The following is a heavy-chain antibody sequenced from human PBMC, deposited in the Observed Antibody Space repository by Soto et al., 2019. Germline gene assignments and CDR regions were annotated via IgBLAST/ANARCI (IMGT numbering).Heavy chain of an antibody. D-gene: IGHD6-13*01. Sequence: QVQLQESGPGLVMPSETLSLTCTVSGDSISGSPYFWGWIRQPPGKRLEWIGSIFYDGYTLYPPSRXSRVTMSVDTSKNQFSLKLTSVAAADTAIYFCARLQAAVPHYWGQGILVTVSS. CDR3: ARLQAAVPHY. V-gene: IGHV4-39*01. CDR1: GDSISGSPYF. J-gene: IGHJ4*02. CDR2: IFYDGYT.